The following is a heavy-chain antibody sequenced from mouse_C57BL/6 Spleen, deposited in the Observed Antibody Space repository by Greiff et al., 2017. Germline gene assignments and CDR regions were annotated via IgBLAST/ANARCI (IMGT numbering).Heavy chain of an antibody. D-gene: IGHD2-3*01. CDR1: GFTFSSYA. Sequence: EVQRVESGGGLVKPGGSLKLSCAASGFTFSSYAMSWVRQTPEKRLEWVATISDGGSYTYYPDNVKGRFTISRDNAKNNLYLQMSHLKSEDTAMYYCARDDGYYEGYYAMDYWGQGTSVTVSS. V-gene: IGHV5-4*01. CDR3: ARDDGYYEGYYAMDY. CDR2: ISDGGSYT. J-gene: IGHJ4*01.